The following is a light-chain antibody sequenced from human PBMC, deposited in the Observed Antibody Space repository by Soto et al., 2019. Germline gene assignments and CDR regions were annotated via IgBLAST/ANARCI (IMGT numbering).Light chain of an antibody. J-gene: IGLJ1*01. V-gene: IGLV2-8*01. CDR1: SSDVGGYNY. CDR2: EVT. CDR3: SSYAGSNILYV. Sequence: QSALTQPPSASGSPGQSVTISCTGTSSDVGGYNYVSWYQQHPGKAPKLMIYEVTKRPSGVPDRFSGSKSGNTASLTVSGLHAEDEAAYYCSSYAGSNILYVFGTGTKLTVL.